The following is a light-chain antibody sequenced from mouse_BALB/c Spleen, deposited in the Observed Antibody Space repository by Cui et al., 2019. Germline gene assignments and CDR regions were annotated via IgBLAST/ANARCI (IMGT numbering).Light chain of an antibody. J-gene: IGKJ1*01. CDR3: QQGQSKHRT. V-gene: IGKV10-94*01. Sequence: DIQLNQSPLRLCASLGDSITITSHPSQTINDWLSWYQQKPGNSPKPQIYKDSNLHTGVPSRVRCSGCGTGFKLTISSMKTEDIATEYCQQGQSKHRTFGGGTKLEIK. CDR2: KDS. CDR1: QTINDW.